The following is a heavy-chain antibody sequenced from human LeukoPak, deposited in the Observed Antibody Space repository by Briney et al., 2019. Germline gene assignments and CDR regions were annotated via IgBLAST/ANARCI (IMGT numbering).Heavy chain of an antibody. CDR2: INSDGSST. Sequence: PGGSLRLSCAASGFTFSSYWMHWVRQAPGKGLVWVSRINSDGSSTSYADSVKGRFTISRDNAKNTLYLQMNSLRAEDTAVYYCARMLTAMVPGWYFDLWGRGTLVTVSS. V-gene: IGHV3-74*01. CDR1: GFTFSSYW. J-gene: IGHJ2*01. CDR3: ARMLTAMVPGWYFDL. D-gene: IGHD5-18*01.